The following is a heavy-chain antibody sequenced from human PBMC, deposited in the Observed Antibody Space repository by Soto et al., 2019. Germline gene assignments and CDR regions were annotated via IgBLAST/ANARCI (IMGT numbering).Heavy chain of an antibody. Sequence: GGSLRLSCAASGFTFSSYAMHWVRQAPGKGLEWVAVISYDGSNKYYADSVKGRFTISRDNSKNTLYLQMNSLRAEDTAVYYCARDFGGGYDYEGASANNWFDPWGQGTLVTVSS. CDR3: ARDFGGGYDYEGASANNWFDP. CDR2: ISYDGSNK. V-gene: IGHV3-30-3*01. J-gene: IGHJ5*02. D-gene: IGHD5-12*01. CDR1: GFTFSSYA.